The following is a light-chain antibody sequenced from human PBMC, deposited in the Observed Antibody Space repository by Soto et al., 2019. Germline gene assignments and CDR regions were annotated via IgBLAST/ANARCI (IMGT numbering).Light chain of an antibody. CDR2: AAS. J-gene: IGKJ1*01. CDR1: QGISND. CDR3: QNSNSAPRT. V-gene: IGKV1-27*01. Sequence: DIPMTQSPSSLSASIGDRVTISCRASQGISNDLAWYQQKPGKVPYLLIYAASTSHSGVPSRFRGSGSGTAFTLTISSLQPEDVATYYCQNSNSAPRTFGQVTKV.